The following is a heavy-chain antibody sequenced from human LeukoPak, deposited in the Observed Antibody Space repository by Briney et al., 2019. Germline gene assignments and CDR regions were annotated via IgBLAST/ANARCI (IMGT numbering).Heavy chain of an antibody. J-gene: IGHJ4*02. V-gene: IGHV3-7*01. CDR1: GFTLSSYW. CDR2: IKLDGSEK. CDR3: ARGRSVSD. D-gene: IGHD3-16*02. Sequence: GGSLRLSCAASGFTLSSYWMSWVRQAPGKGLEWVANIKLDGSEKYYVDSVKGRFTISRDNAKNSLYLQMNSLRAEDTAVYYCARGRSVSDWGQGTLVSVSS.